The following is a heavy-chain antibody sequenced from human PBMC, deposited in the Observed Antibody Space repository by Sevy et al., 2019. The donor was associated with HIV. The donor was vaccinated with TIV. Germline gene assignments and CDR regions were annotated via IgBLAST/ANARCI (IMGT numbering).Heavy chain of an antibody. V-gene: IGHV1-69*13. Sequence: ASVKVSCKASGGTFSSYAISWVRQAPGQGLEWMGGIIPIFGKANYAHKFQGTVTITADESTSTAYMELSSLISEDTAVYYCARVNRHGYNDRYYFDYWGQGTLVTVSS. CDR3: ARVNRHGYNDRYYFDY. D-gene: IGHD1-1*01. CDR1: GGTFSSYA. J-gene: IGHJ4*02. CDR2: IIPIFGKA.